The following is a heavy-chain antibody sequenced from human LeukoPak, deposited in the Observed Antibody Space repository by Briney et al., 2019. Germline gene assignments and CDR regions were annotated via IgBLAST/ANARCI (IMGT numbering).Heavy chain of an antibody. D-gene: IGHD7-27*01. CDR2: IYYSGST. Sequence: SETLSLTCIVSGGSISSGGYYWSWIRQHPGKGLEWIGYIYYSGSTYYNPSLKSRVTISVDTSKNQFSLKLSSVTAADTAVYYCARRNWGDYYYYYMDVWGKGTTVTVSS. CDR1: GGSISSGGYY. J-gene: IGHJ6*03. V-gene: IGHV4-31*03. CDR3: ARRNWGDYYYYYMDV.